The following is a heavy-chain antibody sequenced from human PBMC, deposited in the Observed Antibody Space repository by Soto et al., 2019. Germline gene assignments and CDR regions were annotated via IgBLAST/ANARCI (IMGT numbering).Heavy chain of an antibody. Sequence: QVQLVESGGGVVQPGTSLRLSCAAPGSTFSNYGMHWVRQAPGKGLEWVAVVWYDGTTKFYPDSVKGRFTISRDNSNKTLYLQMSSLRVDDTAVYYCATVDNYYGAVFWGQGTLVTVSS. J-gene: IGHJ4*02. CDR3: ATVDNYYGAVF. CDR2: VWYDGTTK. V-gene: IGHV3-33*01. CDR1: GSTFSNYG. D-gene: IGHD3-10*01.